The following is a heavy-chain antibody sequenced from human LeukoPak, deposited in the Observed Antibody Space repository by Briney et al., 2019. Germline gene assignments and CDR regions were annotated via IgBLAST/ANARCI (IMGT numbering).Heavy chain of an antibody. CDR1: GFDLNNYA. CDR2: ISYSGDNT. CDR3: AKDLYVDTVFPFDY. V-gene: IGHV3-30*04. Sequence: GGSLRLSCAASGFDLNNYAMHWVRQAPGKGLEWVTLISYSGDNTYYADSVKGRFTFSRDKSKNTLYLQMNSLRPEDSAVYYCAKDLYVDTVFPFDYWGQGTLVTVSS. D-gene: IGHD4-17*01. J-gene: IGHJ4*02.